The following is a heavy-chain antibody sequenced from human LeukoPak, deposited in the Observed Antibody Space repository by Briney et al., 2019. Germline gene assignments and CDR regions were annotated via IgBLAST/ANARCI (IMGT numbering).Heavy chain of an antibody. CDR2: MYSGGDT. V-gene: IGHV3-53*01. J-gene: IGHJ5*02. CDR1: GCTVSDNY. D-gene: IGHD6-13*01. Sequence: GGSLRLSCAASGCTVSDNYMSWVRQAPGKGLEWVSVMYSGGDTYYANSVKGRFTFSRDISKNTLFLQMNGLTTDDTAMYYCARDAPQVPAAGVLASWGQGTLVTVSS. CDR3: ARDAPQVPAAGVLAS.